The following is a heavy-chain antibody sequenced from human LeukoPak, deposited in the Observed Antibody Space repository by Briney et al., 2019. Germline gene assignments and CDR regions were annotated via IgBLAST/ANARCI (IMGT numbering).Heavy chain of an antibody. J-gene: IGHJ4*02. CDR2: IKQDGSEK. D-gene: IGHD3-22*01. CDR1: GFTFSNYW. V-gene: IGHV3-7*01. Sequence: PGGSLRLSCAASGFTFSNYWMGWVRQAPGKGLEWVANIKQDGSEKYYVDSVKGRFTISRDNPKNSLFLQMNSLRVEDTAVHYCMRDQADHFDSSGYSPYWGQGTLVTISS. CDR3: MRDQADHFDSSGYSPY.